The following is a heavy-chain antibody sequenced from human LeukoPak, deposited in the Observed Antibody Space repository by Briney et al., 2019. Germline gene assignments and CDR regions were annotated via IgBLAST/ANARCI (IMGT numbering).Heavy chain of an antibody. Sequence: PSETLSLTCTVSGGSMSSSSYYWGWIRQPPGKGLEWIGSIYYGGSTYYNSSLKSRVTISVDMSKNQFSLRLNSVTAADTAVYYCARQEYYYGSGSYPTFDYWGQGTLVTVSS. J-gene: IGHJ4*02. CDR3: ARQEYYYGSGSYPTFDY. CDR1: GGSMSSSSYY. V-gene: IGHV4-39*01. D-gene: IGHD3-10*01. CDR2: IYYGGST.